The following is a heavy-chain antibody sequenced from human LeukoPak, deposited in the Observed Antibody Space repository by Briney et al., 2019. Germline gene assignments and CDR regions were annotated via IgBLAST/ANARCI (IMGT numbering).Heavy chain of an antibody. D-gene: IGHD3-3*01. J-gene: IGHJ6*02. Sequence: GASVKVSCKASGYTFSSYYMHWVRQAPGQGLEWMGWMNPNSGNTGYAQKFQGRVTMTRNTSISTAYMELSSLRSEDTAVYYCARSSLEILTIFGVVKNPSGMDVWGQGTTVTVSS. V-gene: IGHV1-8*02. CDR1: GYTFSSYY. CDR3: ARSSLEILTIFGVVKNPSGMDV. CDR2: MNPNSGNT.